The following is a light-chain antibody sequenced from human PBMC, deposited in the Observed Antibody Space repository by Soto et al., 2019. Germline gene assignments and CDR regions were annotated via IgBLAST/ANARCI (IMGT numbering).Light chain of an antibody. CDR3: SSYTSSSTLLDV. CDR2: DVS. CDR1: SSDVGGYNY. Sequence: QSALTQPASVSGSPGQSITISCTGTSSDVGGYNYVSWYQQHPGKAPKIMIYDVSNRPSGVSNRFSGSKSGNTASLTISGLQAEDEADYYCSSYTSSSTLLDVFGTGTKLTVL. J-gene: IGLJ1*01. V-gene: IGLV2-14*01.